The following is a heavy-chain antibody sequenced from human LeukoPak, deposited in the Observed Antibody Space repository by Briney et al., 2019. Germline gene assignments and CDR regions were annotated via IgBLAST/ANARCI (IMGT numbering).Heavy chain of an antibody. Sequence: GGSLRLSCAASGFTFNSYIMNWVRQVPGKGLEWVSSISRTGTYTFLAGSVKDRFTISRDNGRNSLYLQMNSLRPEDTAIYYCAGDPLGNCTSTSCPRGPFDPWGQGTLVIVSS. CDR3: AGDPLGNCTSTSCPRGPFDP. V-gene: IGHV3-21*04. D-gene: IGHD2-2*01. J-gene: IGHJ5*02. CDR2: ISRTGTYT. CDR1: GFTFNSYI.